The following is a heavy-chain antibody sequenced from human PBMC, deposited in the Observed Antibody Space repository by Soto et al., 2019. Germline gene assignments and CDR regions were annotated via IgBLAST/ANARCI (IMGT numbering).Heavy chain of an antibody. Sequence: SETLSLTCTVSGGSISSYYWSWIRQPPGKGLEWIGYIYYSGSTNYNPSLKSRVTISVDTSKNQFSLKLSSVTAADTAVYYCARLGVEILTGYYTPYYYGMDVWGQGTTVTVSS. D-gene: IGHD3-9*01. J-gene: IGHJ6*02. CDR1: GGSISSYY. CDR2: IYYSGST. CDR3: ARLGVEILTGYYTPYYYGMDV. V-gene: IGHV4-59*01.